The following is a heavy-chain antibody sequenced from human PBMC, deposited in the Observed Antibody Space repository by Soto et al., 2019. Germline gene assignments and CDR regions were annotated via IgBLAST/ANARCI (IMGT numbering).Heavy chain of an antibody. D-gene: IGHD6-6*01. CDR2: IFPGDPDT. J-gene: IGHJ4*02. V-gene: IGHV5-51*01. CDR1: GYIFANDW. CDR3: ARRVAAHPYFDF. Sequence: GESRTISCKGSGYIFANDWIAWVRQLPGKGLEWMGIIFPGDPDTRYSPSFQGQVTISADKSINTAYLQWSSLKASDTAVYYCARRVAAHPYFDFWGQGALVTVSS.